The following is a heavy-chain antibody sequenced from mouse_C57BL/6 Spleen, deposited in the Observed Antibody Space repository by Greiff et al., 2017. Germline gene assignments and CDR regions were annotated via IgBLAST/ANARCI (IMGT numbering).Heavy chain of an antibody. D-gene: IGHD2-5*01. CDR2: ISSGGSYT. V-gene: IGHV5-6*01. CDR1: GFTFSSYG. CDR3: ARHDYYSNYVAY. J-gene: IGHJ3*01. Sequence: EVQGVESGGDLVKPGGSLKLSCAASGFTFSSYGMSWVRQTPDKRLEWVATISSGGSYTYYPDSVKGRFTISRDNAKNTLYLQMSSLKSEDTAMYYCARHDYYSNYVAYWGQGTLVTVSA.